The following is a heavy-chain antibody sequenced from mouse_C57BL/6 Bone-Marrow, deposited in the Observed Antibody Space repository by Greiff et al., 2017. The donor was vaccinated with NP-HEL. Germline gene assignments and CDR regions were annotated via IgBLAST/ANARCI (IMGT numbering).Heavy chain of an antibody. D-gene: IGHD4-1*01. CDR3: AREDSLGPWFAY. Sequence: EVQLQQSGPELVKPGASVKIPCKASGYTFTDYNMDWAKQSHGKSLEWIGDINPNNGGTIYNQKFKGKATLTVDKSSSTAYMELRSLTSEDTAVYYCAREDSLGPWFAYWGQGTLVTVSA. V-gene: IGHV1-18*01. CDR1: GYTFTDYN. J-gene: IGHJ3*01. CDR2: INPNNGGT.